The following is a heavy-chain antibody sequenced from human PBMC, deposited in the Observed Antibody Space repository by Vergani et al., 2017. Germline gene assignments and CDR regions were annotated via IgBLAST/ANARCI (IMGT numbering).Heavy chain of an antibody. CDR3: ARTLGSSGWFDYFDY. V-gene: IGHV3-21*05. D-gene: IGHD6-19*01. CDR1: GFTFSSYG. J-gene: IGHJ4*02. Sequence: VQLVESGGGVVQPGRSLRLSCAASGFTFSSYGMHWVRQAPGKGLEWVSYISSSSSYTNYADSVKGRFTISRDNAKNSLYLQMNSLRAEDTAVYYCARTLGSSGWFDYFDYWGQGTLVTVSS. CDR2: ISSSSSYT.